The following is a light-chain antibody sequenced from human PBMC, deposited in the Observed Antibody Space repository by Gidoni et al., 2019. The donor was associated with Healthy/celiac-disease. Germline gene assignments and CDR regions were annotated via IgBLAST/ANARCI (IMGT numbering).Light chain of an antibody. Sequence: DIVMTQPPDSLAVSLGERATINCKSSQSVLYSSSNKNYLAWYQQKPGQPPKLLISWASTRESVVPDRFSGSGAGTDFTLTISSLQAEDVAFYFCQQCYSTPITFGQGTRLEIK. V-gene: IGKV4-1*01. CDR3: QQCYSTPIT. CDR2: WAS. J-gene: IGKJ5*01. CDR1: QSVLYSSSNKNY.